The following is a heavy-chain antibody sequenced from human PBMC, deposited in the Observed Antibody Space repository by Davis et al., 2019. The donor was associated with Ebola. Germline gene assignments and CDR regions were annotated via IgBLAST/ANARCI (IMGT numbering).Heavy chain of an antibody. V-gene: IGHV3-48*01. CDR1: GFTFSSYS. Sequence: ESLKISCAASGFTFSSYSMNWVRQAPGKGLEWVSYISSSSSTIYYADSVKGRFTISRDNAKNTLYLQMNSLRAEDTAVYYCAQNGMRYWGGQGTLVTVSS. D-gene: IGHD2-8*02. J-gene: IGHJ4*02. CDR2: ISSSSSTI. CDR3: AQNGMRYW.